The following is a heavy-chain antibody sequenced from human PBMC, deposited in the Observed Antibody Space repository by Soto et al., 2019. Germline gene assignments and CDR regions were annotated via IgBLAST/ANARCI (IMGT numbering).Heavy chain of an antibody. CDR2: ISGYNGET. V-gene: IGHV1-18*01. CDR3: AKNGQPPYYYYGMDV. J-gene: IGHJ6*02. D-gene: IGHD2-8*01. Sequence: QGQLVQSGAEVKKPGASVKVSCKASGYTFTRYGISWVRQAPGHGLEWMGWISGYNGETKYAQKFQGRVTMTIDTSTTTTYMELRSLTSDDTAVYYCAKNGQPPYYYYGMDVWDQGTTVTVSS. CDR1: GYTFTRYG.